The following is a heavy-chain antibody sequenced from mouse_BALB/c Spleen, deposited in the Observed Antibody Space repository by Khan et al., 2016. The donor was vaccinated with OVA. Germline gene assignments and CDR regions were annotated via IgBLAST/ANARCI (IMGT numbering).Heavy chain of an antibody. Sequence: QIQLVQSGPELKKPGVTVKISCKASGYTFTTYGMNWVKQAPGKGLKWMGWINTYTGEPTYVDDFKGRFAFSLETSASTAHLQINNLKNEDTATYFSARVEDSGTMDYWGQGTSVTVSS. CDR1: GYTFTTYG. CDR3: ARVEDSGTMDY. J-gene: IGHJ4*01. V-gene: IGHV9-3-1*01. CDR2: INTYTGEP.